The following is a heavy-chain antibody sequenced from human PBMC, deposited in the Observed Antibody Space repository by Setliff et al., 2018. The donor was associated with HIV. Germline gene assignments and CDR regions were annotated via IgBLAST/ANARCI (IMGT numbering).Heavy chain of an antibody. J-gene: IGHJ3*01. D-gene: IGHD1-1*01. V-gene: IGHV4-59*11. CDR3: ARDRGHLEPRRGAFDF. CDR2: INYDGKT. CDR1: GGSISTHH. Sequence: PSETLSLTCTVSGGSISTHHWSWIRQPPGKGLEWIGQINYDGKTNYNPSLKSRVTVSVDKSKDQLFLRVNSVTAADTAVYYCARDRGHLEPRRGAFDFWAQGTMVTVSS.